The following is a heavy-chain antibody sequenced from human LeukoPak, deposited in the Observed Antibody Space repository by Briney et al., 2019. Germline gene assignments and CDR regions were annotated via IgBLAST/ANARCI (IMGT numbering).Heavy chain of an antibody. J-gene: IGHJ4*02. CDR1: GYTFTSYG. CDR3: ARDFFIGLEEARKGPSNFDY. CDR2: ISAYNGNT. V-gene: IGHV1-18*01. Sequence: ASVKVSCKASGYTFTSYGISWVRQAPGQGLEWMGWISAYNGNTNYAQKLQGRVTMTTDTSTSTAYMELRSLRSDDTAVYYCARDFFIGLEEARKGPSNFDYWGQGTLVTVSS. D-gene: IGHD3-3*01.